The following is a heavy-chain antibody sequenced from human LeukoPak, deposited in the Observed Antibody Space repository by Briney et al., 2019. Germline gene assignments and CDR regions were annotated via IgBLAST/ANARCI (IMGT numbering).Heavy chain of an antibody. J-gene: IGHJ4*02. CDR1: GGSISSYY. CDR2: IYYSGST. Sequence: SETLSLTCTVSGGSISSYYWSWIRQPPGKGLEWIGYIYYSGSTNYNPSLKSRVTISVDTSKNQFSLKLSSVTAADTAVYYCARSGLAAAELARLWGQGTLVTVSS. D-gene: IGHD6-13*01. V-gene: IGHV4-59*01. CDR3: ARSGLAAAELARL.